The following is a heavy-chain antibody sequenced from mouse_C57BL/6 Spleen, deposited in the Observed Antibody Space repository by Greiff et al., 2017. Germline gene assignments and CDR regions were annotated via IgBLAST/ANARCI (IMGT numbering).Heavy chain of an antibody. V-gene: IGHV5-17*01. CDR1: GFTFSDSG. J-gene: IGHJ2*01. CDR2: ISSGSSTI. CDR3: AMWDYFDY. Sequence: EVKLVESGGGLVKPGGSLKLSCAASGFTFSDSGMHWVRQAPEKGLEWVAYISSGSSTIYYADTVKGRFTISRDNAKNTLFLQMTSLRSEDTAMYYCAMWDYFDYWGQGTTLTVSS.